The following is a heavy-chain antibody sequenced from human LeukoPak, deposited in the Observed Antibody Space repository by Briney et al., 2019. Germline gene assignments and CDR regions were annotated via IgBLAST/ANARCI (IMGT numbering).Heavy chain of an antibody. CDR3: ARDNDYYGSGSYYPYYYYGMDV. CDR2: IKQDGSEK. V-gene: IGHV3-7*01. CDR1: GFTFSSYW. D-gene: IGHD3-10*01. J-gene: IGHJ6*02. Sequence: GGSLRLSCAASGFTFSSYWMSWVRQAPGKGLEWVANIKQDGSEKYYVDSVKGRFTISRDNAKNSLYLQMNSLRAEDTAVYYCARDNDYYGSGSYYPYYYYGMDVWGQGTTVTVSS.